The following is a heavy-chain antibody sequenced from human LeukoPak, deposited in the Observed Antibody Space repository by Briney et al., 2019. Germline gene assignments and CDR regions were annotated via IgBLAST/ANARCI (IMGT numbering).Heavy chain of an antibody. D-gene: IGHD3-10*01. CDR1: GGTFSSYA. CDR3: ARKRLRGSGNNWFDP. CDR2: IIPILGIA. V-gene: IGHV1-69*04. J-gene: IGHJ5*02. Sequence: GASVKVSCKASGGTFSSYAISWVRQAPGQGLEWMGRIIPILGIANYAQKFQGRVTITADESTSTAYMELSSLRSEDTAVYYCARKRLRGSGNNWFDPWGQGTLVTVSS.